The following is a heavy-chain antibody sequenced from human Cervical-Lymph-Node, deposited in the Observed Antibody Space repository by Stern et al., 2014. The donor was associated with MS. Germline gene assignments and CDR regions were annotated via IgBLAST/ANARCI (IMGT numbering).Heavy chain of an antibody. J-gene: IGHJ4*02. CDR3: ARAYCSSTSCYHRLDY. D-gene: IGHD2-2*01. Sequence: QVQLVQSGAEVKKPGASVKVSCKASGYTFTSYYMHWVRQAPGQGLEWMGIINPSGGSTSYAQKFQGRVTMTRYTSTTTVYMELSSLRSEDTAVYYCARAYCSSTSCYHRLDYWGQGTLVTVSS. CDR2: INPSGGST. V-gene: IGHV1-46*01. CDR1: GYTFTSYY.